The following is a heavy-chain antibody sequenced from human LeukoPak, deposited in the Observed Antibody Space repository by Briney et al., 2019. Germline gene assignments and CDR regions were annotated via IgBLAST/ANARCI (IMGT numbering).Heavy chain of an antibody. V-gene: IGHV1-2*02. J-gene: IGHJ4*02. CDR1: GYTFTGYY. Sequence: ASVKVSCKASGYTFTGYYMHWVRQAPGQVLEWMGWINPNSGGTNYAQKFQGRVTMTRDTSISAAYMELSRLRSDDTAVYYCARDLGRWLQLSRYFDYWGQGTLVTVSS. CDR2: INPNSGGT. CDR3: ARDLGRWLQLSRYFDY. D-gene: IGHD5-24*01.